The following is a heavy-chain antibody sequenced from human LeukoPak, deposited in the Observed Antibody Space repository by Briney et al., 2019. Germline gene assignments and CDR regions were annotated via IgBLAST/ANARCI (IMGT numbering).Heavy chain of an antibody. Sequence: SETLSLTCTVSLDSTTSNFWSWVRQPPGKGLEWIGEIHRSGSPNYNPSLQSRVTISIDRSRNQIVLELSSVTAADTAVYYCASPYRPIAVRPLGFSAPEVDVWGQGTTVTVSS. V-gene: IGHV4-4*02. CDR3: ASPYRPIAVRPLGFSAPEVDV. J-gene: IGHJ6*02. D-gene: IGHD6-6*01. CDR1: LDSTTSNF. CDR2: IHRSGSP.